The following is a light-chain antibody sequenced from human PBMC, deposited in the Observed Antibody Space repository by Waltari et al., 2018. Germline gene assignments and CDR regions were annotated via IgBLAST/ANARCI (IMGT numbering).Light chain of an antibody. CDR3: QQRSNWLGT. Sequence: EIVLTQSPGTLSLSPGESASLSCRASQSLGNTYLAWYQQKPGQAPRLLIFDASRRATGIPDRFSGSGSGTDFTLTISSLEPEDFAVYYCQQRSNWLGTFGQGTKVEIK. J-gene: IGKJ1*01. V-gene: IGKV3D-20*02. CDR1: QSLGNTY. CDR2: DAS.